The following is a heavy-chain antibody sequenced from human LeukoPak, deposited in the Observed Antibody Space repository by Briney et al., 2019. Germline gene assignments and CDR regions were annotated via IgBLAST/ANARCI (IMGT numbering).Heavy chain of an antibody. CDR1: GFTPAPFW. D-gene: IGHD1-14*01. CDR3: VRDQGRYFFDY. J-gene: IGHJ4*02. V-gene: IGHV3-74*01. Sequence: PGGSLRLSRAASGFTPAPFWMHSVRQAPGKGLVWVSRINSDGRTTNYADSVKGRFTTSRDNAKNMVYLQMNSLRVEDTAVYYCVRDQGRYFFDYWGQGTLVTVSS. CDR2: INSDGRTT.